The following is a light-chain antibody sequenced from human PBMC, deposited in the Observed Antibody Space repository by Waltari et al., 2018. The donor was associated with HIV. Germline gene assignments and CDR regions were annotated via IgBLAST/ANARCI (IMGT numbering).Light chain of an antibody. Sequence: QSALTQPASVSGPPGQSITISCTGPSSDVGSYNLVSWYQQHPGKAPKLMIYEVSKRPSGVSHRFSASKSANTASLTISGLQAEDEADYYCCSYAGSNTHVFGTGTKVTVL. CDR3: CSYAGSNTHV. J-gene: IGLJ1*01. V-gene: IGLV2-23*02. CDR1: SSDVGSYNL. CDR2: EVS.